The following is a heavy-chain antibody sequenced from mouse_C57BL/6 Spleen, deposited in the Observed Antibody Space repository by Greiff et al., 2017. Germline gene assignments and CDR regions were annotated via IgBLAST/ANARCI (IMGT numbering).Heavy chain of an antibody. CDR1: GFTFSSYG. D-gene: IGHD2-12*01. CDR2: ISNGGSYT. Sequence: EVQLLESGADLVKPGGSLKISCAASGFTFSSYGMSWVRQTPDKRLEWMGTISNGGSYTYYQDRVKGRFTISRDKGKNTLYLQLSSLKSEDTALYYCARHLRLYAMDYWGQGTSVTVSS. CDR3: ARHLRLYAMDY. J-gene: IGHJ4*01. V-gene: IGHV5-6*01.